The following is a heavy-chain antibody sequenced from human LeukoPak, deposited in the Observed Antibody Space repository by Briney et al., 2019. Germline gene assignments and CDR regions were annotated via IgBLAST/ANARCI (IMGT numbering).Heavy chain of an antibody. CDR3: AREVFSGTYGDGKYFDL. D-gene: IGHD1-26*01. Sequence: PSETLSLTCTVSGGSISSYQWSWLRQPPGKGLEWIGYIYYSGSTYYNPSLKSRLTMSVDKSKNQFSLKLSFVTAADTAVYYCAREVFSGTYGDGKYFDLWGRGNLVTVSS. J-gene: IGHJ2*01. CDR2: IYYSGST. CDR1: GGSISSYQ. V-gene: IGHV4-59*12.